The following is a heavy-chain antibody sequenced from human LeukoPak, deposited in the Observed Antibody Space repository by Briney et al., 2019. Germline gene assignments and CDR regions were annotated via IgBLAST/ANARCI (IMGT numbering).Heavy chain of an antibody. Sequence: ASVTVSFTASGYTFTGYYMHWVRQAPGQGGERMGGMNTNSGNTDYAQKFHARVTMTRDTSTSTAYMELSSLRSEDTAVYYCARVHYSGSYFSQNYFDYWGQGTLVTVSS. J-gene: IGHJ4*02. CDR1: GYTFTGYY. V-gene: IGHV1-8*02. CDR3: ARVHYSGSYFSQNYFDY. D-gene: IGHD1-26*01. CDR2: MNTNSGNT.